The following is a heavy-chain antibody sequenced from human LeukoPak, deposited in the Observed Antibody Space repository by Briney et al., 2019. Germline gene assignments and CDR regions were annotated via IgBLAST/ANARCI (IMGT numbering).Heavy chain of an antibody. V-gene: IGHV1-69*13. CDR2: IIPIFGTA. Sequence: ASVKVSCKASGGSFSSNAISWVRQAPGQGLEWMGGIIPIFGTANYAQKFQGRVTITADESTSTAYMELSSLRSEDTAVYYCAGYCSSTSCYRPYYFDYWGQGTLVTVSS. D-gene: IGHD2-2*01. J-gene: IGHJ4*02. CDR1: GGSFSSNA. CDR3: AGYCSSTSCYRPYYFDY.